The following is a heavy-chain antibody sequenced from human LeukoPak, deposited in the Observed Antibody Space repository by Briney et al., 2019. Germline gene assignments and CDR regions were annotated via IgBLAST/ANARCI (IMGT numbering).Heavy chain of an antibody. Sequence: GGSLRLSSAASGFTFSSYSMNWVRQASGNGLEWVSSISSSSSYIYYADSVTGRFTISRDNAKISLYLQMNSLRAEDTSVYYCARTDILVVVAAINYYGIDVWGQGTTVTVSS. D-gene: IGHD2-15*01. CDR1: GFTFSSYS. J-gene: IGHJ6*02. V-gene: IGHV3-21*01. CDR3: ARTDILVVVAAINYYGIDV. CDR2: ISSSSSYI.